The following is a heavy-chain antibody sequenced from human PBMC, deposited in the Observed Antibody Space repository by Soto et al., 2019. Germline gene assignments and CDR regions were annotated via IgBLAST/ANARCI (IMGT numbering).Heavy chain of an antibody. Sequence: GESLKISCKGSGYSFTSYWISWVRQMPGKGLEWMGRIDPSDSYTNYSPSFQGHVTISADKPISTAYLQWSSLKASDTAMYYCASRPKYSSSNYYYYGMDVWGQGTTVTVSS. CDR1: GYSFTSYW. D-gene: IGHD6-13*01. CDR2: IDPSDSYT. CDR3: ASRPKYSSSNYYYYGMDV. V-gene: IGHV5-10-1*01. J-gene: IGHJ6*02.